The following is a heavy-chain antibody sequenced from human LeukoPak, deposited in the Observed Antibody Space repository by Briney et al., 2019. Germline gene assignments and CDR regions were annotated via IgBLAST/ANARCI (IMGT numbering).Heavy chain of an antibody. CDR3: AGTIVGKWAIDY. Sequence: SETLSLTCTVSGGSISSYYWSWIRQPPGKGLEWIGYIYYSGSTNYNPSLKSRVTISVDTSKNQFSLKLRSVTAADTAVYYCAGTIVGKWAIDYWGQGTLVTVSS. CDR1: GGSISSYY. D-gene: IGHD3-22*01. V-gene: IGHV4-59*01. J-gene: IGHJ4*02. CDR2: IYYSGST.